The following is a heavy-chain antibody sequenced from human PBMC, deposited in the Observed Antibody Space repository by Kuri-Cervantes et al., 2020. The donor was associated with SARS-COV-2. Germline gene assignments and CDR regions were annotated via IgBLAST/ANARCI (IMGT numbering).Heavy chain of an antibody. J-gene: IGHJ4*02. V-gene: IGHV3-48*03. CDR1: GFTFSSYE. CDR3: AREGTRGIVGPIDD. Sequence: GESLKISCAASGFTFSSYEMNWVRQAPGKGLEWVSWITTSGSAVYYADSVKGRFTISRDNAKNSLYLQMNSLRAEDTAVYYCAREGTRGIVGPIDDWGQGTLVTVSS. D-gene: IGHD1-26*01. CDR2: ITTSGSAV.